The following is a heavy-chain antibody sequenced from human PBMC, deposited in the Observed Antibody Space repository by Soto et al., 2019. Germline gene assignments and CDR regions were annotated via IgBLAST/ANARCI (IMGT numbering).Heavy chain of an antibody. D-gene: IGHD5-18*01. CDR1: GGSFSGYY. CDR3: ARHLSGYGYLYFEY. V-gene: IGHV4-34*01. Sequence: PSETLSLTCAVYGGSFSGYYWSRIRQPPGKGLEWIGEINHSGSTNYNPSLKSRVTISVDTSKNQFSLKLNSVTAADTAVYYCARHLSGYGYLYFEYWGQGILVTVSS. CDR2: INHSGST. J-gene: IGHJ4*02.